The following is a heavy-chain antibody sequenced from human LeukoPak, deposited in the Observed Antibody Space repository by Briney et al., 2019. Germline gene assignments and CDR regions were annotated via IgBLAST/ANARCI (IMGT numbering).Heavy chain of an antibody. CDR3: ARGPYPDGDLDY. J-gene: IGHJ4*01. D-gene: IGHD4-17*01. CDR2: INHSGST. Sequence: PSETLSLTCAVYGGSFSGYYWSWIRQPPGKGLEWIGEINHSGSTNYNPSLKSRVTISVDTSKNQFSLKLSSVTAADTAVYDCARGPYPDGDLDYWGHGTLVTVSS. CDR1: GGSFSGYY. V-gene: IGHV4-34*01.